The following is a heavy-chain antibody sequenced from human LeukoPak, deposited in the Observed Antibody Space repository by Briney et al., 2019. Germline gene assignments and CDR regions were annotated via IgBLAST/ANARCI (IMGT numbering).Heavy chain of an antibody. CDR1: GGSISSYY. D-gene: IGHD4-17*01. CDR2: IYYSGST. CDR3: ARGKHDYGDYELIDY. Sequence: SETLSLTCTVSGGSISSYYWSWIRQPPGKGLEWIGYIYYSGSTNYNPSLKSRVTISVDTSKNQFSLKLSSVTAADTAVYYCARGKHDYGDYELIDYWGQGTLVTVSS. J-gene: IGHJ4*02. V-gene: IGHV4-59*01.